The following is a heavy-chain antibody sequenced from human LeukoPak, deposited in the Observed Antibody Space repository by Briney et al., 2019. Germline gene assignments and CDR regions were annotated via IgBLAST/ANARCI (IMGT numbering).Heavy chain of an antibody. CDR1: GGSFTNYY. CDR2: IHTSGST. CDR3: ARELYGSGLGPLWY. Sequence: SETLSLTCTVSGGSFTNYYWSWIRQPAGKGLEWIGRIHTSGSTDYNPSLKSRVTMSVDTSKKQFSLKLTSVTSADTAVYYCARELYGSGLGPLWYWGQGTLVTVSS. D-gene: IGHD6-19*01. J-gene: IGHJ4*02. V-gene: IGHV4-4*07.